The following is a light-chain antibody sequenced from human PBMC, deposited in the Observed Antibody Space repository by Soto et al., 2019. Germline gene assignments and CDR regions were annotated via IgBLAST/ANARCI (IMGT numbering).Light chain of an antibody. CDR3: CSYVGSDTYVV. CDR1: SSDVGDYNY. J-gene: IGLJ2*01. CDR2: DVN. V-gene: IGLV2-8*01. Sequence: QSVLTQPPSASGSLGQSVTIPCTGTSSDVGDYNYVSWYQLHPGKAPRLIIYDVNKRPSGVPDRFSGSKSGNTASLTISGLQPEDEADYYCCSYVGSDTYVVFGGGTKVTVL.